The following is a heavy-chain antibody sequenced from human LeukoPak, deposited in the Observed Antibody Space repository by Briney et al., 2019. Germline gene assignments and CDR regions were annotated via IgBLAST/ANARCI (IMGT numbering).Heavy chain of an antibody. V-gene: IGHV1-69*13. D-gene: IGHD2-21*02. CDR1: GGTFSSYA. CDR3: ARAFISFVVVTAFDY. J-gene: IGHJ4*02. CDR2: IIPIFGTA. Sequence: SVKVSCKASGGTFSSYAISWVRQAPGQGLEWMGGIIPIFGTANYAQKFQGRVTITADESTSTAYMELSSLRSEDTAVYYCARAFISFVVVTAFDYWGQGTLVTVSS.